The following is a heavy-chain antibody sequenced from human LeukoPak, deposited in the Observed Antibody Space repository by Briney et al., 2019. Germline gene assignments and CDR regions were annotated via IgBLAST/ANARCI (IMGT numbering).Heavy chain of an antibody. CDR1: GFTFDDYA. J-gene: IGHJ4*02. D-gene: IGHD6-13*01. CDR3: AKATQQPFFDY. V-gene: IGHV3-9*01. CDR2: ISWNSGSI. Sequence: PGGSLRLSCAASGFTFDDYAMHWVRQAPGKGLEWVSGISWNSGSIGYADSVKGRFTISRDNAKNSLYLQMNSLRAEDTALNYCAKATQQPFFDYWGQGTLVTVSS.